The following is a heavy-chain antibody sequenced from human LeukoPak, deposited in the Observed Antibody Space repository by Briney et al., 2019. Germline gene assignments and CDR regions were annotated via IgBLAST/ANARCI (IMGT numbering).Heavy chain of an antibody. CDR1: GFTFDDYA. Sequence: GGSLRLSCAASGFTFDDYAMHRVRQAPGKGLEWVSGINWNSGTIDYADSVRGRCTISRDNAKNSLYLQMHSLRAEDAALYYCAKGGSGWYSHFGFWGQGTLVTVSS. V-gene: IGHV3-9*01. CDR2: INWNSGTI. J-gene: IGHJ4*02. CDR3: AKGGSGWYSHFGF. D-gene: IGHD6-19*01.